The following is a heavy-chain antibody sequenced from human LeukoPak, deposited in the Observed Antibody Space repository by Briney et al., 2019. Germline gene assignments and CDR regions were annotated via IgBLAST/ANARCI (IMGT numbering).Heavy chain of an antibody. J-gene: IGHJ4*02. V-gene: IGHV3-23*01. D-gene: IGHD6-13*01. CDR2: ISGSGGST. CDR3: VKQEDSSSSWNY. CDR1: GFTFSSYA. Sequence: GGSLRLSCAASGFTFSSYAMSWVRQAPGKGLEWVSAISGSGGSTYYADSVKGRFTISRDNSKNTLYLQMNRLRAEDTAVYYCVKQEDSSSSWNYWGQGTLVTVSS.